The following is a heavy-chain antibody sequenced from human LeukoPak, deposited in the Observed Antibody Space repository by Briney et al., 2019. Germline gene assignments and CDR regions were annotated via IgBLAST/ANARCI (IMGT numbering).Heavy chain of an antibody. CDR1: GFTFSSYA. D-gene: IGHD2-2*01. CDR3: AKLGRRSPAPY. V-gene: IGHV3-23*01. CDR2: ISGSGGST. Sequence: PEGSLRLSCAASGFTFSSYAMSWVRQAPGKGLEWASAISGSGGSTYYADSVKGRFTISRDNSKNTLYLQMNSLRAEDTAVYYCAKLGRRSPAPYWGQGTLVTVSS. J-gene: IGHJ4*02.